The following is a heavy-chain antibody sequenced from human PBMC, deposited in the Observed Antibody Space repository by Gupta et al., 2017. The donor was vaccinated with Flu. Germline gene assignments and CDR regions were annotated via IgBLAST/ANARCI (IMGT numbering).Heavy chain of an antibody. Sequence: QVQLVQSGAEVKKPGASVKVSCKASGYTFTSYDINWVRQATGQGLEWMGWMNPNSGNTGYAQKFQGRVTMTRNTSISTAYMELSSLRSEDTAVYYCARDCWYDFWSGPVPCAFDIWGQGTMVTVSS. J-gene: IGHJ3*02. CDR2: MNPNSGNT. D-gene: IGHD3-3*01. V-gene: IGHV1-8*01. CDR3: ARDCWYDFWSGPVPCAFDI. CDR1: GYTFTSYD.